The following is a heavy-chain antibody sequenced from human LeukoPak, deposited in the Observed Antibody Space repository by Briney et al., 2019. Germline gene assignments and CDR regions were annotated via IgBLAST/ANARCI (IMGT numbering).Heavy chain of an antibody. CDR1: GGSISSGSYY. CDR2: IYTSGST. J-gene: IGHJ4*02. D-gene: IGHD1-7*01. CDR3: ARALELTTSEFDY. Sequence: SQTLSLTCTVSGGSISSGSYYWSWIRQPAGKGLEWIGRIYTSGSTNYNPSLKSRVTISVDTSKNQFSLKLSSVTAADTAVYYCARALELTTSEFDYWGQGTLVTVSS. V-gene: IGHV4-61*02.